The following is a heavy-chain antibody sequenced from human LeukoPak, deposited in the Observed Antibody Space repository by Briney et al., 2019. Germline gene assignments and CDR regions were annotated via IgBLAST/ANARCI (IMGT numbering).Heavy chain of an antibody. CDR1: GFTFSSYA. Sequence: PGGSLGLSCAASGFTFSSYAMHWVRQAPGKGLEWVAVISYDGSNKYYADSVKGRFTISRDNSKNTLYLQMNSLRAEDTAVYYCARDYGDPYYFDYWGQGTLVTVSS. CDR2: ISYDGSNK. D-gene: IGHD4-17*01. J-gene: IGHJ4*02. CDR3: ARDYGDPYYFDY. V-gene: IGHV3-30*04.